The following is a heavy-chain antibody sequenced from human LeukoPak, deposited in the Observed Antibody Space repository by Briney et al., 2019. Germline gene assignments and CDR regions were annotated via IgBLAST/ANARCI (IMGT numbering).Heavy chain of an antibody. CDR1: GYTFTGQY. D-gene: IGHD3-10*01. CDR2: TTPNSGGT. Sequence: ASVKVSCKASGYTFTGQYLHWVRQGPGQGLEWMGWTTPNSGGTNYAQKFQGRVTMTRDTSISTAYMELSRLRSDDTALYYCASGSGTYSPDYWGQGTLVTVSS. V-gene: IGHV1-2*02. CDR3: ASGSGTYSPDY. J-gene: IGHJ4*02.